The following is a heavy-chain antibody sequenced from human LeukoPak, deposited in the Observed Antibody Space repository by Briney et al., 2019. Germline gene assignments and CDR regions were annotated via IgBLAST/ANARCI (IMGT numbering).Heavy chain of an antibody. Sequence: PGGSLRLSCAASGFTFDDYAMHWVRQAPGKGLEWVSGISWNSGSIGYADSVKGRFTISRDNAKNSLYLQMNSLRAEDTALYYCATIRGYSYGPHYSDYWGQGTLVTVSS. D-gene: IGHD5-18*01. J-gene: IGHJ4*02. CDR1: GFTFDDYA. CDR3: ATIRGYSYGPHYSDY. CDR2: ISWNSGSI. V-gene: IGHV3-9*01.